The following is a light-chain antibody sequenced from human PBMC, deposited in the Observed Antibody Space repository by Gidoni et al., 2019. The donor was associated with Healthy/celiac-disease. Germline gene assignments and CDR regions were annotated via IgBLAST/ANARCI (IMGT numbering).Light chain of an antibody. J-gene: IGKJ2*01. Sequence: EIVLTQYPGTLPLSPGDRATLSCRASQSVSSSYLAWYQQKPGQAPRLLIYGASSRATGIPDRFSGSGSGTDFTLTISRLEPEDFAVYYCQQYGSSPLYTFGQGTKLEIK. V-gene: IGKV3-20*01. CDR1: QSVSSSY. CDR3: QQYGSSPLYT. CDR2: GAS.